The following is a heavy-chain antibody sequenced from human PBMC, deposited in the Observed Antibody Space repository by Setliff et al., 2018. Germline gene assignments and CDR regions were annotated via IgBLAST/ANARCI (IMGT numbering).Heavy chain of an antibody. CDR3: ARVHYETSTYSPTLFDH. J-gene: IGHJ4*02. CDR1: GFSFSDYY. Sequence: GGSLRLSCAASGFSFSDYYMMWIRQAPGKGLEWVSYISNDAYTIHYADSMKGRLTISRDNSKNSVFLQMNSLRVEDTAAYYCARVHYETSTYSPTLFDHWGQGALVTVS. V-gene: IGHV3-11*01. CDR2: ISNDAYTI. D-gene: IGHD3-22*01.